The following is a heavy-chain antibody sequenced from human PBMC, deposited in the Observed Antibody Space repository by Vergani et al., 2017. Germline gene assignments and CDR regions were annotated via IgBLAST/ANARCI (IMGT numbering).Heavy chain of an antibody. CDR3: ARYPRAYGCDSADYYYGMDV. CDR2: IIPVLGKT. J-gene: IGHJ6*02. V-gene: IGHV1-69*02. Sequence: QVQLVQSGAEVKKPGSSVKVSCKASGATFRSNTISWVRQVPGQGLEWMGRIIPVLGKTKYAQDFQGRLTITADTSTSTAYMELTSLRSQYTAVYYCARYPRAYGCDSADYYYGMDVWGQGTTVTVSS. CDR1: GATFRSNT. D-gene: IGHD2-21*02.